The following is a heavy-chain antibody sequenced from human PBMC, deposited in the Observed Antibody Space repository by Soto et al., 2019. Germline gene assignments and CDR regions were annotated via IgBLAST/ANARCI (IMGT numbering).Heavy chain of an antibody. Sequence: EVQLLESGGGLVQPGGSLRLSCAASGFTFSSYAMSWVRQAPGKGLEWVSVISASGASTYYADSVKGRFTISRDNSKYPLYMQMHSLRAEDTAVYYCAKSIPAAGSKYYFYYGMDVWGQGTTVTVS. CDR2: ISASGAST. D-gene: IGHD6-13*01. CDR3: AKSIPAAGSKYYFYYGMDV. J-gene: IGHJ6*02. CDR1: GFTFSSYA. V-gene: IGHV3-23*01.